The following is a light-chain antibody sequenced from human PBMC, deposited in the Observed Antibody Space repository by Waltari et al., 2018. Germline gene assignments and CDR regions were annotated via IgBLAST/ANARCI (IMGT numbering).Light chain of an antibody. CDR2: RDS. J-gene: IGLJ2*01. CDR1: HIGSTN. V-gene: IGLV3-9*01. Sequence: SYELTQPLPVSVALGQTARITCGGTHIGSTNVHWYQQKPGQAPVLVIYRDSNRPSGIPERFSGSNSGNTATLTISRAQAGDEADYYCQVWDSSPVVFGGGTKLTVL. CDR3: QVWDSSPVV.